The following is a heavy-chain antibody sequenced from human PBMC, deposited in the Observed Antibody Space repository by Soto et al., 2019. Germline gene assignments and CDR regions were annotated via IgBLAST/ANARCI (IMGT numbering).Heavy chain of an antibody. CDR3: ARWGTTGGLDV. V-gene: IGHV3-33*05. J-gene: IGHJ4*02. CDR2: TSYDGSNN. D-gene: IGHD3-16*01. CDR1: GFTFRGYV. Sequence: QVQLVESGGGVVQPGTSLRLSCVGSGFTFRGYVIHWVRQAPGKGLEWVALTSYDGSNNFYGDCVEGRFTIARDNSRNTVELRMESLSIENTDLYYCARWGTTGGLDVWGQGTLVSVSS.